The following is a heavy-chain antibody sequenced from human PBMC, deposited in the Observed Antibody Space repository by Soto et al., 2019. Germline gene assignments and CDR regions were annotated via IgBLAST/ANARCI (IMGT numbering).Heavy chain of an antibody. V-gene: IGHV1-3*01. J-gene: IGHJ6*02. Sequence: QVQLVQSGAEVKKPGASVKVSCKASGYTFTSYAMHWVRQAPGQRLEWMGWINAGNGNTKYSQKFQGRVTITRDTSASTAYMELSSLRSEDTAVYYCARGQLVYYDYGMDVWGQGTTVTVSS. CDR1: GYTFTSYA. D-gene: IGHD6-6*01. CDR3: ARGQLVYYDYGMDV. CDR2: INAGNGNT.